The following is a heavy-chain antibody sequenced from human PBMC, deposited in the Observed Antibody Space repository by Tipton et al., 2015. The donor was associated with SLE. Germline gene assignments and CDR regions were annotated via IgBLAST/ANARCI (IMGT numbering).Heavy chain of an antibody. CDR3: ARILGSWDAFDI. J-gene: IGHJ3*02. V-gene: IGHV4-38-2*02. CDR1: GYSISSGFY. CDR2: INHSGST. Sequence: TLSLTCTVSGYSISSGFYWGWIRQPPGKGLEWIGEINHSGSTNYNPSLKSRVTISVDTSKNQFSLKLSSVTAADTAVYYCARILGSWDAFDIWGQGTMVTVSS.